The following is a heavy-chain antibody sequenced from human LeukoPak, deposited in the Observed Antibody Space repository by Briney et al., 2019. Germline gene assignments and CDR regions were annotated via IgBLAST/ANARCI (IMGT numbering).Heavy chain of an antibody. CDR1: GFTFSNYW. Sequence: PGRSLRLSCAASGFTFSNYWMSWVRQAPGKGLEWVANIKQEGSEKYYVDSVKGRFTISRDNAKNSLYLQMNSLRAEDTAVYYCARDHGRYCSGGSCYFGGFFEYWGQGTLGTVSS. CDR3: ARDHGRYCSGGSCYFGGFFEY. CDR2: IKQEGSEK. V-gene: IGHV3-7*03. J-gene: IGHJ4*02. D-gene: IGHD2-15*01.